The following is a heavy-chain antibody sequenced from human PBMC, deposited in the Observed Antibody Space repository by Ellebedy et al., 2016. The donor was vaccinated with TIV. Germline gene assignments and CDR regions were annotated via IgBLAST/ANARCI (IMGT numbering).Heavy chain of an antibody. V-gene: IGHV4-34*01. D-gene: IGHD3-10*01. Sequence: SETLSLTCAVFGESFSGHYWSWIRQAPGKGLEWIGEINHSGNTNYNPSLKSRVTISVDTSKSQFSLKLNSVTAADTAVYYCARDNGSGSSFKVYFDYWGQGTLVTVSS. CDR3: ARDNGSGSSFKVYFDY. J-gene: IGHJ4*02. CDR2: INHSGNT. CDR1: GESFSGHY.